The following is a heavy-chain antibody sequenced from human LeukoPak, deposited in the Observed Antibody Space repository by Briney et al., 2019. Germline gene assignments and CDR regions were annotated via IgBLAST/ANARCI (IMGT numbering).Heavy chain of an antibody. CDR2: ISDSGGST. J-gene: IGHJ4*02. V-gene: IGHV3-23*01. D-gene: IGHD4-17*01. CDR1: GFTFSTYA. Sequence: GGSLRLSCATSGFTFSTYAMSWVRQAPGKGLEWVSAISDSGGSTYYAESVKGRFTVSRDNSKNTLYMQMSTLRAEDTAVYYCVETQTHFGDYRRDYWGQGTLVTVSS. CDR3: VETQTHFGDYRRDY.